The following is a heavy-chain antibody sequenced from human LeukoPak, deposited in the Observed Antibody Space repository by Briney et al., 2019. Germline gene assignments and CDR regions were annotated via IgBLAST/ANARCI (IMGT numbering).Heavy chain of an antibody. J-gene: IGHJ5*02. CDR1: VSTFTIYG. D-gene: IGHD3-16*01. CDR3: ASSPETRGRYWFAP. Sequence: GASVTVSFTSSVSTFTIYGINWVRQAPAQGLEWMGWISAYNGNRNYAQKLHGSVTMTTDTSTSTAYMELSSLRSDDTAVYYCASSPETRGRYWFAPWGQGTLVSVSS. CDR2: ISAYNGNR. V-gene: IGHV1-18*01.